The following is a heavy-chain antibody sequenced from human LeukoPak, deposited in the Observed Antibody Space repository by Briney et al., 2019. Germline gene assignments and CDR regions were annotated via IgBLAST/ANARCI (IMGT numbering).Heavy chain of an antibody. CDR1: GFTFSSYSM. J-gene: IGHJ4*02. Sequence: GSLRLSCAASGFTFSSYSMNWVRQPPGKGLEWIGEIYHSGSTNYNPSLKSRVTISVDKSKNQFSLKLSSVTAADTAVYYCARFVSSGYADYWGQGTLVTVSS. CDR3: ARFVSSGYADY. D-gene: IGHD3-22*01. V-gene: IGHV4-4*02. CDR2: IYHSGST.